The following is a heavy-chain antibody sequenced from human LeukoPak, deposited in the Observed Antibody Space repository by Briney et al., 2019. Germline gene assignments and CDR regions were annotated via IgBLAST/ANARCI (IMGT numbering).Heavy chain of an antibody. CDR3: ARPYSSSWYSNWFDP. D-gene: IGHD6-13*01. CDR1: GYTFTGYY. CDR2: INPNSGGT. Sequence: GASVKVSCKASGYTFTGYYMHWVRQAPGQGLEWMGWINPNSGGTNYAQKFQGRVTMTRDTSISTAYMELSRLRSDDTAVCYCARPYSSSWYSNWFDPWGQGTLVTVSS. V-gene: IGHV1-2*02. J-gene: IGHJ5*02.